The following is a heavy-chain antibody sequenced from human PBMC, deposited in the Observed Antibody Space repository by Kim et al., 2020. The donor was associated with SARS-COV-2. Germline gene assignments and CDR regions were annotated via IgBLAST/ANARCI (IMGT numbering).Heavy chain of an antibody. CDR2: LDYSGNT. CDR3: VRLGFDTSGYSDGMDV. CDR1: GGAIDLSNYH. V-gene: IGHV4-39*01. D-gene: IGHD3-3*01. Sequence: SETLSLTCSVSGGAIDLSNYHWAWMRQSPGKGLEWIGSLDYSGNTAYNPASKSRVSISADASRTQMFLRLTAVTAEDTAEYFCVRLGFDTSGYSDGMDVWGQGTTVIVSS. J-gene: IGHJ6*02.